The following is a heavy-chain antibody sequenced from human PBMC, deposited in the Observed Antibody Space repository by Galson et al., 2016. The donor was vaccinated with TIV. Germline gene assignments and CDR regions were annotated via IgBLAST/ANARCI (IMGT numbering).Heavy chain of an antibody. CDR1: GDFISRGDYY. Sequence: TLSLTCTVSGDFISRGDYYWSWIRQHPERGLEWIGYIFHSGNTYYNPSLKSRIIMSVDTSKSLFSLKLSSVTAADTAVYYCAAGSFCSDCDCYYGGFDYWGLGTLVTVSS. CDR2: IFHSGNT. CDR3: AAGSFCSDCDCYYGGFDY. J-gene: IGHJ4*02. D-gene: IGHD2-21*02. V-gene: IGHV4-31*03.